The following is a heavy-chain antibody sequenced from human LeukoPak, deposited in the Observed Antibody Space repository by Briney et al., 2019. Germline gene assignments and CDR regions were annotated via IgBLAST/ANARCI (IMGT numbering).Heavy chain of an antibody. D-gene: IGHD6-19*01. J-gene: IGHJ4*02. Sequence: GGSLRLSCAASGFTFSSYWMSWVRQAPGKGLEWVANIKQDGSEKYYVDSVKGRFTISRDNAKNSLYLQMNSLRAEDTAVYYCARVLRGRVAGTLAHWGQGTLVTVSS. CDR2: IKQDGSEK. V-gene: IGHV3-7*01. CDR1: GFTFSSYW. CDR3: ARVLRGRVAGTLAH.